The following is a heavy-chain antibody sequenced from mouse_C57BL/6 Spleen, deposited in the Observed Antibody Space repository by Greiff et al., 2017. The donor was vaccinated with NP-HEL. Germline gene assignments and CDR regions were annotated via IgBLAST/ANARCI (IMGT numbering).Heavy chain of an antibody. J-gene: IGHJ4*01. CDR3: ARTVYYYGSSYVSYYAMDY. CDR2: IDPSDSET. D-gene: IGHD1-1*01. CDR1: GYTFTSYW. Sequence: QVQLQQPGAELVRPGSSVKLSCKASGYTFTSYWMHWVKQRPIQGLEWIGNIDPSDSETHYNQKFKDKATLTVDKSSSTAYMQLSSLTSEDSAVYYCARTVYYYGSSYVSYYAMDYWGQGTSVTVSS. V-gene: IGHV1-52*01.